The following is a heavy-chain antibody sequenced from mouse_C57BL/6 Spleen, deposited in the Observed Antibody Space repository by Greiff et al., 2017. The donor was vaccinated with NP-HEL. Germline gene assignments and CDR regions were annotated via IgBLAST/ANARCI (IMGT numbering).Heavy chain of an antibody. CDR2: IYPGSGST. J-gene: IGHJ4*01. CDR3: ARWGIRKNAMDY. V-gene: IGHV1-55*01. CDR1: GYTFTSYW. Sequence: QVQLQQSGAELVKPGASVKMSCKASGYTFTSYWITWVKQRPGQGLEWIGDIYPGSGSTNYNEKFKSKATLTVDTSSSTAYMQLSSLTSEDSAVYYCARWGIRKNAMDYWGQGTSVTVSS.